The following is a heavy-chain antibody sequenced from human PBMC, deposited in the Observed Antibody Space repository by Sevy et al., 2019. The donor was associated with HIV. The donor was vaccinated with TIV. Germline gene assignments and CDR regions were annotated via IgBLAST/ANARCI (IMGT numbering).Heavy chain of an antibody. CDR3: ARAVYDFWSGYFTGGIDV. J-gene: IGHJ6*02. CDR1: GFTFSDYY. CDR2: ISSSGSTI. D-gene: IGHD3-3*01. Sequence: GGSLRLSCAASGFTFSDYYMSWIRQAPGKGLEWVSYISSSGSTIYYADSVKGRFTISRDNAKNSLYLQMNSLRAEDTAVYYCARAVYDFWSGYFTGGIDVWGQGTTVTVSS. V-gene: IGHV3-11*01.